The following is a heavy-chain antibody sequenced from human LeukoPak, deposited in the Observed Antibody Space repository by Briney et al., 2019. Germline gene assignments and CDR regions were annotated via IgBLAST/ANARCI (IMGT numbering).Heavy chain of an antibody. J-gene: IGHJ4*02. Sequence: GGSLRLSCAASGFTFSSYSMNWVRQAPGKGLEWVSSISSSSSYIYYADSVKGRFTISRDNAKNSLYLQMNSLRAEDTAVYHCARDSLSSGWSDYWGQGTLVTVSS. CDR2: ISSSSSYI. V-gene: IGHV3-21*01. CDR1: GFTFSSYS. CDR3: ARDSLSSGWSDY. D-gene: IGHD6-19*01.